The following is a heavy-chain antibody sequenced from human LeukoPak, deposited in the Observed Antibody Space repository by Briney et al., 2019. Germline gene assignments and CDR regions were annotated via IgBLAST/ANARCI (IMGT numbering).Heavy chain of an antibody. CDR1: GGSISSGSYY. CDR2: IYTSGST. CDR3: ARGDGEGGDYYGSGTYYIDY. D-gene: IGHD3-10*01. Sequence: SETLSLTCTVSGGSISSGSYYWSWIRQPAGKGLEWIGRIYTSGSTNYNPSLKSRVTMSLDTSKNQFSLRLTSVTAADTAVYYCARGDGEGGDYYGSGTYYIDYWGQGTLVTVSS. V-gene: IGHV4-61*02. J-gene: IGHJ4*02.